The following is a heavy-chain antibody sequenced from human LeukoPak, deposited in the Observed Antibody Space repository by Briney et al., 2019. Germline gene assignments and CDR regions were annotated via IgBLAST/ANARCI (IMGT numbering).Heavy chain of an antibody. Sequence: ASETLSLTCTVSGGSISSYYWSWIRQPPGKGLEWIGYIYYSGSTNNNPSLKSRVTMSVDTSKNQFSLKLSSVTAADTAVYYCARGCGSGSYGSSYYYGMDVWGQGTTVTVSS. CDR3: ARGCGSGSYGSSYYYGMDV. CDR2: IYYSGST. CDR1: GGSISSYY. V-gene: IGHV4-59*01. D-gene: IGHD3-10*01. J-gene: IGHJ6*02.